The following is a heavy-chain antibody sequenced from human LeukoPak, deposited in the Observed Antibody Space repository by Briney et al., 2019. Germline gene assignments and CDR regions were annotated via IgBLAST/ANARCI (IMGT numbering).Heavy chain of an antibody. J-gene: IGHJ4*02. D-gene: IGHD3-22*01. V-gene: IGHV1-18*01. CDR2: ISAYNGNT. CDR3: ARVLGFDSSGYSLDY. CDR1: GYTFTSYG. Sequence: ASVKVSCKASGYTFTSYGISWVRQAPGQGLEWMGWISAYNGNTNYAQKLQGRVTMTRDTSTSTVYMELSSLRSEDTAVYYCARVLGFDSSGYSLDYWGQGTLVTVSS.